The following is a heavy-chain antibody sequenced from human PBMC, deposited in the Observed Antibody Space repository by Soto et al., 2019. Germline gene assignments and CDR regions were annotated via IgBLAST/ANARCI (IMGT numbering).Heavy chain of an antibody. CDR3: ARGRTNSLATLIKRGRYLRH. CDR1: GGSIRGYY. CDR2: INHSGGT. J-gene: IGHJ1*01. D-gene: IGHD3-16*02. V-gene: IGHV4-34*01. Sequence: QVQLQQWGAGLLKPSETLSLTCALYGGSIRGYYWSWIRQPPGKGLEWIGEINHSGGTNYNPSLKSRVSLSVDTSKNQFSLRLSAVTAADTAVYYCARGRTNSLATLIKRGRYLRHWGPDTLVTVSS.